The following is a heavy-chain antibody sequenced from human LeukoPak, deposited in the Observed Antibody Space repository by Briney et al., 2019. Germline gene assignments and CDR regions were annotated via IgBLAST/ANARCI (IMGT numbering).Heavy chain of an antibody. CDR1: GGSFSGYY. CDR2: INHSGST. D-gene: IGHD5-18*01. J-gene: IGHJ4*02. CDR3: ARQYSYGFRAAAY. Sequence: SETLSLTCAVYGGSFSGYYWSWIRQPPGKGLEWIGEINHSGSTNYNPSLKSRVTISVDTSKNQFSLKLSSVTAADTAMYYCARQYSYGFRAAAYWGQGTLVTVSS. V-gene: IGHV4-34*01.